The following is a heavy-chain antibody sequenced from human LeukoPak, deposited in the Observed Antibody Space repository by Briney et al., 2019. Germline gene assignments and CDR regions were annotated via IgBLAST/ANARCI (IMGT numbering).Heavy chain of an antibody. V-gene: IGHV3-23*01. J-gene: IGHJ4*02. Sequence: GGSLRLSCAVSGFTFGNYAMSWVRQAPGKGLERVSGITGSGGSTYHADSVKGRFTISRDNSKNTLYLQMSSLRAEDSAMYYCAKGSSSGRPYYFDFWGQGILVTVSS. CDR2: ITGSGGST. CDR1: GFTFGNYA. CDR3: AKGSSSGRPYYFDF.